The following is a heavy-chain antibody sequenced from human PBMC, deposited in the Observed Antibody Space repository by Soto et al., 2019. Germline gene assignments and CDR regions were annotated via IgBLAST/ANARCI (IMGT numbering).Heavy chain of an antibody. D-gene: IGHD5-12*01. CDR1: GFTFSSYA. CDR2: ISGSGGST. Sequence: GGSLRLSCAAYGFTFSSYAMSWVSQAPGKGLEWVSAISGSGGSTYYANSVKGRFTMSRDNSKNTRYLQMNSLRAEDTAVYYCAKYGATPGYYYDYMDVWGKGTTVTVSS. CDR3: AKYGATPGYYYDYMDV. V-gene: IGHV3-23*01. J-gene: IGHJ6*03.